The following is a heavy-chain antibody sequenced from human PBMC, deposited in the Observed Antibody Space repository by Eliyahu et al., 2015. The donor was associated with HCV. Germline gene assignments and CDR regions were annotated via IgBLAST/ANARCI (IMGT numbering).Heavy chain of an antibody. CDR2: IKSKTDGGTT. J-gene: IGHJ3*02. D-gene: IGHD3-22*01. CDR3: TTTTQNYYDSSGYYLLDAFDI. CDR1: GFTFSNAW. Sequence: EVQLVESGGGLVKPGGSLRLSCXASGFTFSNAWXXWVRQAPGKGLEWVGRIKSKTDGGTTDYAAPVKGRFTISRDDSKNTLYLQMNSLKTEDTAVYYCTTTTQNYYDSSGYYLLDAFDIWGQGTMVTVSS. V-gene: IGHV3-15*01.